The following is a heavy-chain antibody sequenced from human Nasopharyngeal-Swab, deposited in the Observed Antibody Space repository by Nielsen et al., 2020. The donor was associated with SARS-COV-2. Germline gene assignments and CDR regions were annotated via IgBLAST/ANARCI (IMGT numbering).Heavy chain of an antibody. CDR1: GFTFSSYT. CDR2: ISYDASDK. D-gene: IGHD3-16*01. Sequence: GESLKISCAASGFTFSSYTIHWVRQAPGKGLEWVAVISYDASDKYYADSVKGRFTLARDNSKNTVYLQMNSLRAEDTAVYYCARDSPHWGCDYWGQGTLVTVSS. V-gene: IGHV3-30*04. CDR3: ARDSPHWGCDY. J-gene: IGHJ4*02.